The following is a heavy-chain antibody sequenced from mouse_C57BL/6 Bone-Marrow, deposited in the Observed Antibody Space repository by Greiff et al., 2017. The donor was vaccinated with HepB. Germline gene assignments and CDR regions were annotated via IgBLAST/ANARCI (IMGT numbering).Heavy chain of an antibody. J-gene: IGHJ3*01. CDR2: IDPENGDT. CDR3: TTLLPFAY. CDR1: GFNIKDDY. Sequence: EVQLQESGAELVRPGASVKLSCTASGFNIKDDYMHWVKQRPEQGLEWIGWIDPENGDTEYASKFQGKATITADTSSNTAYLQLSSLTSEDTAVYYCTTLLPFAYWGQGTLVTVSA. V-gene: IGHV14-4*01.